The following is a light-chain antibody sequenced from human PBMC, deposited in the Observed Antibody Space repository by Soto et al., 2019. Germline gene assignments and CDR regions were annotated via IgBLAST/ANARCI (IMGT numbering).Light chain of an antibody. J-gene: IGLJ1*01. CDR3: GSYAGGNTCV. CDR1: SSDVGGYNY. V-gene: IGLV2-8*01. CDR2: EVT. Sequence: QSALTQSPSASGSPGQSVTISCIGTSSDVGGYNYVSWYQHHPGKAPKLIIYEVTKRPSGVPDRFSGSRSGTTASLTVSGLQAEDEADYYCGSYAGGNTCVFGTGTKV.